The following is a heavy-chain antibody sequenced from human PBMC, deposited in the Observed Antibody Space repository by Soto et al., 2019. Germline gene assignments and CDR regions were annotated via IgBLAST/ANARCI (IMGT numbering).Heavy chain of an antibody. CDR1: GFTFSSYA. D-gene: IGHD1-26*01. CDR2: ISSNGGST. Sequence: GESLKISCAASGFTFSSYAMHWVRQAPGKGLEYVSAISSNGGSTYYANSVKGRFTISRDNSNNTLYLQMGSLRAEDMAVYYCARAEWELQIDYWGQGTLVTVSS. V-gene: IGHV3-64*01. J-gene: IGHJ4*02. CDR3: ARAEWELQIDY.